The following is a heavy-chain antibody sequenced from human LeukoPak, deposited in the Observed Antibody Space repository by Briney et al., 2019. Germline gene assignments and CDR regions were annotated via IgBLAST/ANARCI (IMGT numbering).Heavy chain of an antibody. J-gene: IGHJ4*02. CDR2: IRSKAYGGTT. CDR1: GFTFDDYA. D-gene: IGHD2-21*02. CDR3: TSSRHIVVVPAIPDY. V-gene: IGHV3-49*04. Sequence: GRSLRLSCTASGFTFDDYAMSWVRQAPGKGLEWVGFIRSKAYGGTTEYAASVKGRFTISRDDSKSIAYLQMNSLKTEDTAVYYCTSSRHIVVVPAIPDYWGQGTLVTVSS.